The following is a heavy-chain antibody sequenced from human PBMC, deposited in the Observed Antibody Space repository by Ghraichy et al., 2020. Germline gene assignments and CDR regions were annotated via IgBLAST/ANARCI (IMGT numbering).Heavy chain of an antibody. CDR3: ARGRGSGWYGGYFQH. V-gene: IGHV4-34*01. J-gene: IGHJ1*01. CDR2: INHSGST. D-gene: IGHD6-19*01. Sequence: SETLSLTCAVYGGSFSGYYWSWIRQPPGKGLEWIGEINHSGSTNYNPSLKSRVTISVDTSKNQFSLKLSSVTAADTAVYYCARGRGSGWYGGYFQHWGQGTLVTVSS. CDR1: GGSFSGYY.